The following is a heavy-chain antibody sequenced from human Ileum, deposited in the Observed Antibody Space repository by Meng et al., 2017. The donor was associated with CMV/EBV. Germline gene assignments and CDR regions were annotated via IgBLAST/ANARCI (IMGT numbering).Heavy chain of an antibody. Sequence: GTFSSYAISWVRQAPGQGLEWMGGIIPIFGTANYAQKFQGRVTITTDESTSTAYMELSSLRSEDTAVYYCARAAGYDSSGYYSFDYWGQGTLVTVSS. D-gene: IGHD3-22*01. CDR1: GTFSSYA. CDR3: ARAAGYDSSGYYSFDY. J-gene: IGHJ4*02. CDR2: IIPIFGTA. V-gene: IGHV1-69*05.